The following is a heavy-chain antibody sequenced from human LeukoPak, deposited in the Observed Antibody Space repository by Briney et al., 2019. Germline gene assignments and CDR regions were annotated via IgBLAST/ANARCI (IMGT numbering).Heavy chain of an antibody. CDR2: IYYSGSI. J-gene: IGHJ6*02. CDR3: ARRGKVYYYGMDV. CDR1: GGSISSGDYY. Sequence: SSQTLSLTCTVSGGSISSGDYYWGWIRQPPGKGLEWIGSIYYSGSIYYNPSLKSRVTISVDTSKNQFSLKLSSVTAADTAVYYCARRGKVYYYGMDVWGQGTTVTVSS. V-gene: IGHV4-39*01.